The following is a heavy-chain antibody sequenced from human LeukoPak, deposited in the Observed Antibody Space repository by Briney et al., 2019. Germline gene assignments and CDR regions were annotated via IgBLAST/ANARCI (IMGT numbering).Heavy chain of an antibody. V-gene: IGHV3-11*04. CDR2: ISSSGSTI. D-gene: IGHD1-14*01. J-gene: IGHJ4*02. CDR1: GFTFSSYA. CDR3: ARESAGIHFDY. Sequence: GGSLRLSCAASGFTFSSYAMSWIRQAPGKGLEWVSYISSSGSTIYYADSVKGRFTISRDNAKNSLYLQMNSLRAEDTAVYYCARESAGIHFDYWGQGTLVTVSS.